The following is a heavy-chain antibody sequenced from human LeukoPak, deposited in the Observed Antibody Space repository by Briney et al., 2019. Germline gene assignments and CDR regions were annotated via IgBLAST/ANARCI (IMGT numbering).Heavy chain of an antibody. J-gene: IGHJ5*02. CDR3: ARLTVTTRA. CDR2: INHSGST. CDR1: GGSFSGYY. D-gene: IGHD4-17*01. V-gene: IGHV4-34*01. Sequence: SETLSLTCAVYGGSFSGYYWSWIRQPPGKGLEWIGEINHSGSTNYNPSLKSRVTISVDTSKNQFSLKLSSVTAADTTVYYCARLTVTTRAWGQGTLVTVSS.